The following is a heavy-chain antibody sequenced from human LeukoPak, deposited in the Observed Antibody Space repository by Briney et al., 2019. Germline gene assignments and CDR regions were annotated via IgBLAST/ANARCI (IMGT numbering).Heavy chain of an antibody. CDR3: ARSLGYCSGGSCYPTKIDY. CDR2: IYYSGST. Sequence: TSETLSLTCTVSGGSISSSSYYWGWIRQPPGKGLEWIGSIYYSGSTYYNPSLKSRVTISVDTSKNQFSLKLSSVTAADTAVHYCARSLGYCSGGSCYPTKIDYWGQGTLVTVSS. D-gene: IGHD2-15*01. J-gene: IGHJ4*02. CDR1: GGSISSSSYY. V-gene: IGHV4-39*07.